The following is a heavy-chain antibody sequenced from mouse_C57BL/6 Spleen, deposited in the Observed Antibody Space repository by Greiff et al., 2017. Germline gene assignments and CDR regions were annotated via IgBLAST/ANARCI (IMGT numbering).Heavy chain of an antibody. CDR2: INPSTGGT. CDR1: GYSFTGYY. J-gene: IGHJ1*03. Sequence: EVQRVESGPELVKPGASVKISCKASGYSFTGYYMNWVKQSPEKSLEWIGGINPSTGGTTYNQKFKAKATLTVDKSSSTAYMQLKSLTSEDSAVYYCARAAHYYGSSYWYFDVWGTGTTVTVSS. D-gene: IGHD1-1*01. V-gene: IGHV1-42*01. CDR3: ARAAHYYGSSYWYFDV.